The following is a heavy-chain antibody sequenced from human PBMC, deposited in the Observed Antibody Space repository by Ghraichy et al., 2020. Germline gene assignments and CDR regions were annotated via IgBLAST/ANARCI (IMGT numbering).Heavy chain of an antibody. CDR2: IYYSGST. Sequence: SETLSLTCTVSGGSISSYYWSWIRQPPGKGLEWIGYIYYSGSTNYNPSLKSRVTISVDTSKNLFSLKLTSVTAADTAVYYCARIGPAHYGDVRGQGTTVTGSS. V-gene: IGHV4-59*08. CDR1: GGSISSYY. J-gene: IGHJ6*02. CDR3: ARIGPAHYGDV. D-gene: IGHD3-10*01.